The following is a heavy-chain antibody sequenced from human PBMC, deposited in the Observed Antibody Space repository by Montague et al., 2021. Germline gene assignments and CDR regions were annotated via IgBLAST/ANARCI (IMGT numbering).Heavy chain of an antibody. CDR2: IFWDDDK. V-gene: IGHV2-5*02. Sequence: VKSTQTLTLTCTFSGFSLATSGVGVAWLRQPPGKALEWLALIFWDDDKRYSPSLKSRLTITKDATKNQVVLTLTNMDPVDTATYFCAPKIAAHKAHDGFSVWGQGTVVTVSA. CDR3: APKIAAHKAHDGFSV. D-gene: IGHD6-13*01. CDR1: GFSLATSGVG. J-gene: IGHJ3*01.